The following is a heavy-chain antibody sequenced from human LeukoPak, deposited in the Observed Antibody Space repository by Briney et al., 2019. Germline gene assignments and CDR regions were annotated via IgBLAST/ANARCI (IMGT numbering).Heavy chain of an antibody. CDR2: MSGSADRT. V-gene: IGHV3-23*01. Sequence: PGGSLRLSCAASGFTFSSYAMGWVRQAPGKGLEWVSAMSGSADRTYYADSVKGRFTISRDNSKNTLYLQMNSLRAEDTAVYYCANLVFDSSGYSYFDYWGQGTLVTVSS. J-gene: IGHJ4*02. CDR3: ANLVFDSSGYSYFDY. CDR1: GFTFSSYA. D-gene: IGHD3-22*01.